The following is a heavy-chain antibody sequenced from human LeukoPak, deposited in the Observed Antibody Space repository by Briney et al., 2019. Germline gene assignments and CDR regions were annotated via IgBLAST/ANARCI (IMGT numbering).Heavy chain of an antibody. D-gene: IGHD7-27*01. V-gene: IGHV4-39*07. J-gene: IGHJ4*02. CDR2: VFYSGNI. CDR1: GGSLSRSPCY. CDR3: ARDGSANWGLFDY. Sequence: SETLFLTCKVSGGSLSRSPCYWGWIRQPPGKGLEWIGNVFYSGNIYYNPSLKGRVTISVETSNNQFSLILNSVTAADAAVYYCARDGSANWGLFDYWGPGTLVTVSS.